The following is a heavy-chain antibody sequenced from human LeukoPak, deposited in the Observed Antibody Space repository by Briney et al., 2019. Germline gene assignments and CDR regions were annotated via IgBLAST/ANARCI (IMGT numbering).Heavy chain of an antibody. Sequence: SETLSLTCIVSGGSISSYYWSWIRQPPGKGLEWIGSIYYSGSTYYNPSLKSRVTISVDTSKNQFSLKLSSVTAADTAVYYCARHGDLDPTYFDYWGQGTLVTVSS. CDR1: GGSISSYY. J-gene: IGHJ4*02. CDR2: IYYSGST. D-gene: IGHD4-17*01. CDR3: ARHGDLDPTYFDY. V-gene: IGHV4-59*05.